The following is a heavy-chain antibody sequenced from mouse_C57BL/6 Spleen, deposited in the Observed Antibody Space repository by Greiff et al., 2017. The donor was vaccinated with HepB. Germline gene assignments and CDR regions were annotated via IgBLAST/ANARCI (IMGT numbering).Heavy chain of an antibody. D-gene: IGHD2-13*01. CDR3: ARSNGDYVGYYATDD. V-gene: IGHV1-80*01. CDR2: IYPGDGDT. Sequence: VQLQQSGAELVKPGASVKISCKASGYAFSSYWMNWVKQRPGKGLAWIGQIYPGDGDTNYNGTFKGKAQRTADKSSSTAYMQLSSLTSEDSAVYVRARSNGDYVGYYATDDWGQGDSVTDSS. CDR1: GYAFSSYW. J-gene: IGHJ4*01.